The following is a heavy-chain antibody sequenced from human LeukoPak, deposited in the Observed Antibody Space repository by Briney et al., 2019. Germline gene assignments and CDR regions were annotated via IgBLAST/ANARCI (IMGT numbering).Heavy chain of an antibody. CDR3: ARESSPPY. Sequence: SETLSLTCTVSGGSINTPNYCWGWIRQTPGKGLEWIGNIFYSGGTYYSPSLTSRVTISVDTSKNQFSLKLSSVTAADTAVYYCARESSPPYWGQGTLVTVPS. J-gene: IGHJ4*02. CDR1: GGSINTPNYC. V-gene: IGHV4-39*07. CDR2: IFYSGGT.